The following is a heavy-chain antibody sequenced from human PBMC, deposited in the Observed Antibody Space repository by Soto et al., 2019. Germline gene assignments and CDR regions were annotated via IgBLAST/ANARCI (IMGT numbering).Heavy chain of an antibody. CDR1: GGSISSYY. D-gene: IGHD3-10*01. V-gene: IGHV4-59*08. CDR3: ARHNYGSGSTYFDL. Sequence: ASETLSLTCTVSGGSISSYYWSWIRQPPGKGLEWIGYIYYSGSTNYNPSLKSRVTISVDTSKNQFSLKLNSMTAADTAVYYCARHNYGSGSTYFDLWGRGTLVTVSS. CDR2: IYYSGST. J-gene: IGHJ2*01.